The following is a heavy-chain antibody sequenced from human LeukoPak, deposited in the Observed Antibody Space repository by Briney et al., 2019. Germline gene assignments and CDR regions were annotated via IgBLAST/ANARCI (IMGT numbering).Heavy chain of an antibody. CDR1: GFTFSSYA. J-gene: IGHJ6*02. Sequence: GGSLRLSCSASGFTFSSYAMNWVRQAPGKGLEYVSAVSSNGGSTYYADSVKGRFTISRDDAKSSLYLQMNSLRAEDTAVYYCARRNAMDVWGQGTTVIVFS. CDR2: VSSNGGST. CDR3: ARRNAMDV. V-gene: IGHV3-64*04.